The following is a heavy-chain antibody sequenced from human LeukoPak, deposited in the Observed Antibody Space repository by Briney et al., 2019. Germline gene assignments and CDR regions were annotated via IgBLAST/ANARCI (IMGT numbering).Heavy chain of an antibody. Sequence: SETLSLTCTVSGASISDSYWSWIRQPPGKGLEWIGYTYTSGGSVYNPYLLGRVSISADMSKNQFSLNVNSVTAADTAVYFCARHPIVFGGSSGAFDIWGQGAMVTVTS. CDR2: TYTSGGS. D-gene: IGHD3-16*01. CDR3: ARHPIVFGGSSGAFDI. CDR1: GASISDSY. J-gene: IGHJ3*02. V-gene: IGHV4-4*09.